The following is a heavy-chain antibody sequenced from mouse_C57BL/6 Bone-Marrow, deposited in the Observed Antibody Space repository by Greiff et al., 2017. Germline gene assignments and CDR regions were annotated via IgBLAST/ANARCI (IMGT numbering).Heavy chain of an antibody. J-gene: IGHJ4*01. CDR2: ISDGGSYT. CDR3: ARHYDYYAMDY. CDR1: GFTFSSYA. Sequence: DVMLVESGGGLVKPGGSLKLSCAASGFTFSSYAMSWVRQTPEKRLEWVATISDGGSYTYYPDNVKGRFTISRDNAKNNLYLQMSSLKSEDTAMYYCARHYDYYAMDYWGQGTSVTVSS. V-gene: IGHV5-4*03.